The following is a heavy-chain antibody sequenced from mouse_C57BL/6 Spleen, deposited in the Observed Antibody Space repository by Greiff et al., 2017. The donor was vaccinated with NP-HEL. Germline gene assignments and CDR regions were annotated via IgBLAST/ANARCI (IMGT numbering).Heavy chain of an antibody. CDR3: GRYRDYFDY. CDR2: IDPSDSYT. D-gene: IGHD1-1*01. CDR1: GYTFTSYW. V-gene: IGHV1-69*01. J-gene: IGHJ2*01. Sequence: VQLQQPGAELVMPGASVKLSCKASGYTFTSYWMHWVKQRPGQGLEWIGEIDPSDSYTNYNQKFKGKSTLTVDKSSSTAYMQLSSLTSEDSAVYYCGRYRDYFDYWGQGTTLTVSS.